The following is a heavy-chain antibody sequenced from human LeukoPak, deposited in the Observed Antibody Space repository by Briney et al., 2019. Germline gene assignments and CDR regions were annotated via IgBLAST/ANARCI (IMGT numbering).Heavy chain of an antibody. V-gene: IGHV3-11*04. CDR1: GFTFSDYY. CDR3: ARGSSGRLLSSWFDP. Sequence: GGSLRLSCAASGFTFSDYYMSWIRQAPGKGLEWVSYISSSGSTIYYADSVKGRFTISRDNAKNSLYLQMNSLRVEDTAIYYCARGSSGRLLSSWFDPWGQGTLVTVSS. J-gene: IGHJ5*02. CDR2: ISSSGSTI. D-gene: IGHD2-21*02.